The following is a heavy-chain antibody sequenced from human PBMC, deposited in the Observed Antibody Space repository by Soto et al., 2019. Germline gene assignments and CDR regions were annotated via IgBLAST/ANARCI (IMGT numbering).Heavy chain of an antibody. V-gene: IGHV3-13*01. CDR3: ARGGEAVAGPTRGNAFDI. J-gene: IGHJ3*02. CDR1: GFTFSSYD. CDR2: IGTAGDT. Sequence: GGSLRLSCAASGFTFSSYDMHWVRQATGKGLEWVSAIGTAGDTYYPGSVKGRFTISRENAKNSLYLQMNSLRAGDTAVYYCARGGEAVAGPTRGNAFDIWGQGTMVTVSS. D-gene: IGHD6-19*01.